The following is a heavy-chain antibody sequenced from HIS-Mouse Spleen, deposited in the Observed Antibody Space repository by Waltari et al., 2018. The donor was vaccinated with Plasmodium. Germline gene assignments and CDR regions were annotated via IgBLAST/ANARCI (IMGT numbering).Heavy chain of an antibody. J-gene: IGHJ2*01. CDR1: GFTFSNAW. Sequence: EVQLVESGGGLVKPGGSLRLSCAASGFTFSNAWMSWVRQATGKGLEWVGRIKSKTDGGKTDYAAPVKGRFTISRDDSKNTLYLQMNSLKTEDTAVYYCASSWYWYFDLWGRGTLVTVSS. D-gene: IGHD6-13*01. CDR3: ASSWYWYFDL. CDR2: IKSKTDGGKT. V-gene: IGHV3-15*01.